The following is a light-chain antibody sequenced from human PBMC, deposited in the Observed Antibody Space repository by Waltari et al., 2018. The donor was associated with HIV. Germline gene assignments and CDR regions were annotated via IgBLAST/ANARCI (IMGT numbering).Light chain of an antibody. CDR3: CSHAGNFIFA. Sequence: QSALTQPHSVSGSPGQSLTISCAGTSSYVDTFVSWYQQHPGKAPQVIIYDVNTRPSGVPDRLSGSKSGNTAFLTISGLQAEDEAEYHCCSHAGNFIFAFGTGTKVTVL. V-gene: IGLV2-11*01. CDR2: DVN. CDR1: SSYVDTF. J-gene: IGLJ1*01.